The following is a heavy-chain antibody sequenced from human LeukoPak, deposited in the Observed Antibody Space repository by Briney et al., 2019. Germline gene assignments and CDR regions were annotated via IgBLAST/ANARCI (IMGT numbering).Heavy chain of an antibody. CDR2: ISSSSSYI. D-gene: IGHD6-19*01. J-gene: IGHJ1*01. CDR3: TRNSGWYGLS. V-gene: IGHV3-21*04. CDR1: GFTFSSYS. Sequence: GGSLRLSCAASGFTFSSYSMNWVRQAPGKGLEWVSCISSSSSYIYYANSVKGRFTISRDNSNNTLFLHLNSLRGEDTAVYYCTRNSGWYGLSWGQGTLVTVSS.